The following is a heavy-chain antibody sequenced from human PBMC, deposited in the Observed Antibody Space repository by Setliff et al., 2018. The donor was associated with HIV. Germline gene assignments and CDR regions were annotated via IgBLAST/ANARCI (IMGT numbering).Heavy chain of an antibody. D-gene: IGHD3-22*01. J-gene: IGHJ5*02. CDR3: ASRVYYYDSSGYLREEGFDP. Sequence: LSLTCTVSGGSISNSRYYWSRIRQPPGKGLEWIGSIYYSGSTYYNPSLKSRVTISVDTSKNQFSLKLSSVTAADAAVYYCASRVYYYDSSGYLREEGFDPWGQGTLVTIS. V-gene: IGHV4-39*01. CDR2: IYYSGST. CDR1: GGSISNSRYY.